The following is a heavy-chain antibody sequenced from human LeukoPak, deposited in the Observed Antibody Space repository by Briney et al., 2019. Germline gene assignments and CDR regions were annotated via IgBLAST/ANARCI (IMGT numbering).Heavy chain of an antibody. CDR2: IKQDGSEK. CDR1: GLTFSSYW. V-gene: IGHV3-7*01. Sequence: PGGSLRLSCAASGLTFSSYWMSWVRQAPGKGLEWVTNIKQDGSEKYYVDSVKGRFTISRDNAKNSLYLEMNSLRAEDTAVYYCASTAAWGQGTLVTVSS. D-gene: IGHD6-13*01. J-gene: IGHJ1*01. CDR3: ASTAA.